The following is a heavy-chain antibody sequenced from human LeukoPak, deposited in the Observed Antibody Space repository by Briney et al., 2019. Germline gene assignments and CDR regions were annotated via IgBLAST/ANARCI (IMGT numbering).Heavy chain of an antibody. D-gene: IGHD6-6*01. CDR1: GFTFSSYG. Sequence: PGGSLRLSCAATGFTFSSYGMHWVRQAPGKGLEWVAVIWYDGSNKYYADSVKGRFTISRDNSKNTLYLQMNSLRAEDTAVYYCARDYSARIAPNYYYYYYMDVWGKGTTVTVSS. CDR3: ARDYSARIAPNYYYYYYMDV. J-gene: IGHJ6*03. V-gene: IGHV3-33*01. CDR2: IWYDGSNK.